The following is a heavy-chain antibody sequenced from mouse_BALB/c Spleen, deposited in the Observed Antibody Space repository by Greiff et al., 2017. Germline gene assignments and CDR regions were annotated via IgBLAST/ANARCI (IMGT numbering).Heavy chain of an antibody. J-gene: IGHJ4*01. CDR3: NAHYYSSSPSDAMDY. CDR2: IDPENGDT. D-gene: IGHD1-1*01. Sequence: VQLQQSGAELVRSGASVKLSCTASGFNIKDYYMHWVKQRPEQGLEWIGWIDPENGDTEYAPQFQGKATMTADTSSNTAYLQLSSLTSEDTAVSDCNAHYYSSSPSDAMDYWGQGTSVTVSA. V-gene: IGHV14-4*02. CDR1: GFNIKDYY.